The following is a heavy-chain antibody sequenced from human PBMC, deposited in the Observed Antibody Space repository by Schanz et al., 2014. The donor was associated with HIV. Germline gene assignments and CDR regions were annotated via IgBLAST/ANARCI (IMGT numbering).Heavy chain of an antibody. V-gene: IGHV1-18*01. CDR1: GYTFTNYA. D-gene: IGHD3-22*01. J-gene: IGHJ2*01. Sequence: QVQLVQSGAEVKKPGASVKVSCKASGYTFTNYAISWVRQAPGQGLQWMGGIIPSGGGTSYAQPLYGRFTLTRDKSTNSVYMELSSLRSDDTAVYFCAREDSFTGNYYHHWYLDFWGRGTPVTVSS. CDR3: AREDSFTGNYYHHWYLDF. CDR2: IIPSGGGT.